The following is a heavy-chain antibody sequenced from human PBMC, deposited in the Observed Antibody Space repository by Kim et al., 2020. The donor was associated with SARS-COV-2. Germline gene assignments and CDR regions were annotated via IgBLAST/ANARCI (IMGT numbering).Heavy chain of an antibody. J-gene: IGHJ4*01. D-gene: IGHD3-9*01. V-gene: IGHV3-21*01. CDR1: GFTFSSYS. Sequence: GSLRLSCAASGFTFSSYSMNWVRHAPGKGLEWVSSISSSSSYIYYADSVKGRFTISRDNAKNSLYLQMNSLRAEDTAVYYCARSGYYDILTGYYTALRNFDNWGHGTLLTVSS. CDR3: ARSGYYDILTGYYTALRNFDN. CDR2: ISSSSSYI.